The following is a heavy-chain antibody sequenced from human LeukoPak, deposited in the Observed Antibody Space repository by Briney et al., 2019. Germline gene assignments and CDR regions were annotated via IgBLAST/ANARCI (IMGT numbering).Heavy chain of an antibody. Sequence: PWETLSLTCAVYGGSFSGYYWSWIRQPPGKGLEWIGEINHSGSTNYNPSLKSRVTISVDTSKNQFSLKLSSVTAADTAVYYCARDPQNWDAFDIWGQGTMVTVAS. CDR2: INHSGST. D-gene: IGHD2/OR15-2a*01. CDR1: GGSFSGYY. J-gene: IGHJ3*02. CDR3: ARDPQNWDAFDI. V-gene: IGHV4-34*09.